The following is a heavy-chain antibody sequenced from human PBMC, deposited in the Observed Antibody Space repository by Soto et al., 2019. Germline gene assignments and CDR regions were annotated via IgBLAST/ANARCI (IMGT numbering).Heavy chain of an antibody. Sequence: GGSLRLSCAASGFTFSSYDMHWVRQATGKGLEWVSDIGTAGDTYYPGSVKGRFTIARENAKNSLYLQMNSLRAGDTAVYYCARDRYCSGGSCYGHGMDVWGQGTTVTVSS. D-gene: IGHD2-15*01. J-gene: IGHJ6*02. CDR3: ARDRYCSGGSCYGHGMDV. CDR1: GFTFSSYD. V-gene: IGHV3-13*01. CDR2: IGTAGDT.